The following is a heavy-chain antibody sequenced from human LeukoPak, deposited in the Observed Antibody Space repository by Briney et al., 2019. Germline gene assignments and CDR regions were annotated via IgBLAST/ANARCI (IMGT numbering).Heavy chain of an antibody. V-gene: IGHV5-51*01. CDR1: GYSFSSYW. J-gene: IGHJ4*02. CDR2: IYPGDSDT. D-gene: IGHD4-23*01. CDR3: ARRSYSGKDFDY. Sequence: GESLKISCKGSGYSFSSYWIGWVRQMPGKGLEWMGIIYPGDSDTKYSPSFRGQVTISADKSISTAYLQWSSLKASDTALYYCARRSYSGKDFDYWGQGTLVTVSS.